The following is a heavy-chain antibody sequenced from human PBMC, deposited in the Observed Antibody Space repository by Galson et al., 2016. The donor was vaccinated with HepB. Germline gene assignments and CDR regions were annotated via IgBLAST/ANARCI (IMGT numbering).Heavy chain of an antibody. J-gene: IGHJ6*02. CDR2: INHSGRT. Sequence: ETLSLTCAVSGGSFSGYHWTWIRQPPGKGLEWIGEINHSGRTNYNPSLKSRVTISVDTSKNQFSLRLSSVTAADTAVYYCARAAALRFFLKYGMDVWGQGTTVTVSS. CDR1: GGSFSGYH. CDR3: ARAAALRFFLKYGMDV. V-gene: IGHV4-34*01. D-gene: IGHD3-3*01.